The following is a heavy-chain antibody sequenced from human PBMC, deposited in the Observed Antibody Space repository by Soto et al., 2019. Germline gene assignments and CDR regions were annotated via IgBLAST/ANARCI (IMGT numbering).Heavy chain of an antibody. J-gene: IGHJ3*02. CDR1: GGSISSYY. V-gene: IGHV4-59*01. CDR3: ARVVVVAATRGDAFDI. CDR2: IYYSGST. Sequence: SETLSLTCTVSGGSISSYYWSWIRQPPGKGLEWIGYIYYSGSTNYNPSLKSRVTISVDTSKNQFSLKLSSVTAADTAVYYCARVVVVAATRGDAFDIWGQGTVVTVSS. D-gene: IGHD2-15*01.